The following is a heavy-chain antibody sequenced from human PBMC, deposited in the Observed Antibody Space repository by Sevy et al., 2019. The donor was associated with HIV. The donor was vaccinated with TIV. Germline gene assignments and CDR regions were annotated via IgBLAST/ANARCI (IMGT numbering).Heavy chain of an antibody. Sequence: GGSLRLSCAASGFTFSSYGMHWVRQAPGKGLEWVAFIRYDGSNKYNADAVKGGFSISRDNSKNTLYLQMNILGAEDTAVYYCAKDPRYGGYGGECIWGQGTLVTVSS. D-gene: IGHD5-12*01. CDR1: GFTFSSYG. CDR2: IRYDGSNK. J-gene: IGHJ4*02. CDR3: AKDPRYGGYGGECI. V-gene: IGHV3-30*02.